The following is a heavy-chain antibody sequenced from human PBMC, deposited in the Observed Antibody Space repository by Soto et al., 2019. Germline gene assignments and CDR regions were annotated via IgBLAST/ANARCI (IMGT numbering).Heavy chain of an antibody. CDR2: IWYDGSNK. Sequence: GGSLRLSCAASGFTFSSYGMHWVRQAPGKGLEWVAVIWYDGSNKYYADSVKGRFTISRDNSKNTLYLQMNSLRAEDTAVYYCARARTTVTTLDYWGQGTLVTVSS. D-gene: IGHD4-17*01. J-gene: IGHJ4*02. CDR3: ARARTTVTTLDY. V-gene: IGHV3-33*01. CDR1: GFTFSSYG.